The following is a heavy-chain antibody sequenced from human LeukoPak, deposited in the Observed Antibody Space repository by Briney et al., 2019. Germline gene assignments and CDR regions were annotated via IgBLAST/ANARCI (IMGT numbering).Heavy chain of an antibody. V-gene: IGHV4-4*07. D-gene: IGHD4-11*01. CDR3: ARAEVTPSNWFDP. CDR1: GGSISIYY. CDR2: IFTSGIT. Sequence: PSETLSLTCTVSGGSISIYYWNWIRQPAGKGLEWIGRIFTSGITNYNPSLKSRVTMSVDTSKNQFSLNLSSVTAADTAVYYCARAEVTPSNWFDPWGQGTLVTVSS. J-gene: IGHJ5*02.